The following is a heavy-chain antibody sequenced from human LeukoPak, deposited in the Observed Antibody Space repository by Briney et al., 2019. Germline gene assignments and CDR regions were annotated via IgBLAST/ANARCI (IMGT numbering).Heavy chain of an antibody. J-gene: IGHJ3*02. V-gene: IGHV1-69*13. CDR2: IIPIFGTA. CDR1: GGTFSSYA. Sequence: ASVKVSCKASGGTFSSYAISWVRQAPGQGLEWRGGIIPIFGTANYAHKFQGRVTITAHESTSTAYMELSSLRSEDTAVYYCARDRSLGSDRSIAAYDIWGQGTMVTVSS. D-gene: IGHD6-6*01. CDR3: ARDRSLGSDRSIAAYDI.